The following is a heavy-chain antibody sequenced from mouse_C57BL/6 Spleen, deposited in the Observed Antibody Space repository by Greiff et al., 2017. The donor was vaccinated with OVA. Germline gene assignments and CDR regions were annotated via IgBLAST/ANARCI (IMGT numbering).Heavy chain of an antibody. CDR3: ARYDYDPYYYAMDY. D-gene: IGHD2-4*01. CDR2: IYPGDGDT. J-gene: IGHJ4*01. V-gene: IGHV1-82*01. CDR1: GYAFSSSW. Sequence: QVQLQQSGPELVKPGASVKISCKASGYAFSSSWMNWVKQRPGKGLEWIGRIYPGDGDTNFNGKFKGKATLTADKSSSTAYMQLSSLTSEDSAVYFCARYDYDPYYYAMDYWGQGTSVTVSS.